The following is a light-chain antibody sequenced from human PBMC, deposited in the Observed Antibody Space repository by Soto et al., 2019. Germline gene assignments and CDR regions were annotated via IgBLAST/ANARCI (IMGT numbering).Light chain of an antibody. CDR2: AAS. CDR1: QSISSY. V-gene: IGKV1-39*01. Sequence: IQMTPSPSSLSASVGYRSTITFRASQSISSYLNWYQQKPGKAPKLLIYAASSLQSGVPSRFSGSGSGTDFTLTISSLQPEDFATYYCQQSYSTSSTFGQGTRLEIK. J-gene: IGKJ5*01. CDR3: QQSYSTSST.